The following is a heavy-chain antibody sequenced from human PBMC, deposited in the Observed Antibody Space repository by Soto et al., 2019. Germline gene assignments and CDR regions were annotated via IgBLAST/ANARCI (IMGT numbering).Heavy chain of an antibody. CDR1: GFTFSSYA. D-gene: IGHD1-1*01. Sequence: EVQLLESGGGLVQPGGSLRLSCAASGFTFSSYAMSWVRQAPGKGLEWVSAISGSGGSTYYADSVKGRFTISRDNSKNTLYLQMNSLRAEDTAVYYCAKEGESTGTRGDYSGMDVWGQGTTVTVSS. V-gene: IGHV3-23*01. CDR2: ISGSGGST. J-gene: IGHJ6*02. CDR3: AKEGESTGTRGDYSGMDV.